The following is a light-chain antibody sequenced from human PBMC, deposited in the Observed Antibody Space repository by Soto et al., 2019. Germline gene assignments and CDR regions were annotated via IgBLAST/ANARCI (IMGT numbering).Light chain of an antibody. V-gene: IGKV4-1*01. J-gene: IGKJ1*01. CDR3: QQRSNWPGT. CDR2: WAS. CDR1: RSVLYKSNNKNH. Sequence: DIVMTQSPDSLAASLGERATMNCKCSRSVLYKSNNKNHLAWYPQTQGQPPQXXIYWASTRESGVPERFIRSGAGPDCTRTISSLEPEDVAVYYCQQRSNWPGTFGQGTKVDIK.